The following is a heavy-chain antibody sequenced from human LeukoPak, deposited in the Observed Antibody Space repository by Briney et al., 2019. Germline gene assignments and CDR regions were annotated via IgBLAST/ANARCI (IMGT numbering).Heavy chain of an antibody. CDR3: ASQGFRYFDWLIDY. Sequence: SETLSLTCTVSGGSISSSGYYWGWIRQPPGKGLEWFGSIYYSGSTYYNPSLKSRVTISVDTSKNQFSLRLSSVTAADTAVYYCASQGFRYFDWLIDYWGQGTLVTVSS. V-gene: IGHV4-39*01. CDR2: IYYSGST. CDR1: GGSISSSGYY. J-gene: IGHJ4*02. D-gene: IGHD3-9*01.